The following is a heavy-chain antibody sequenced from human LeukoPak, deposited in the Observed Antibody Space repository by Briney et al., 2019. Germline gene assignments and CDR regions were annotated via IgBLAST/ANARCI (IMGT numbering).Heavy chain of an antibody. CDR3: ARDLFYSVSGTYYNVGRVFNY. Sequence: SETLSLTCGVSGGSISSYYWAWIRQAPGKGLEWIGYIYYAGSTNYNPSLKSRVTMSVDMSRNQFSLRMTSVTAADTAVYYCARDLFYSVSGTYYNVGRVFNYWGQGTLVTVSS. CDR2: IYYAGST. CDR1: GGSISSYY. J-gene: IGHJ4*02. D-gene: IGHD3-10*01. V-gene: IGHV4-59*01.